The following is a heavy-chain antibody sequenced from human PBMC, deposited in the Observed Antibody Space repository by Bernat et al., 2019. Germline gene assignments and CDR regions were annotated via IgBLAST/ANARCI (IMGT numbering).Heavy chain of an antibody. Sequence: QVQLQESSPGLVKPSETLSLTCTVSGGSISSYYWSWIRQPAGKGLEWIGRIYTSGSTNYNPSLKSRVTMSVDTSKNQFSLKLSSVTAADTAVYYCARASQSGSYAFLWFDPWGQGTLVTVSS. V-gene: IGHV4-4*07. CDR3: ARASQSGSYAFLWFDP. J-gene: IGHJ5*02. CDR1: GGSISSYY. D-gene: IGHD1-26*01. CDR2: IYTSGST.